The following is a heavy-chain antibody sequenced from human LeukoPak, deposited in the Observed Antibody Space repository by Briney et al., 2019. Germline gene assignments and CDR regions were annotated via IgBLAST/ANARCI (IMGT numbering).Heavy chain of an antibody. CDR2: ISYDGSVE. J-gene: IGHJ4*02. V-gene: IGHV3-30*18. CDR1: GFIFSNYG. Sequence: GRSLRLPCAASGFIFSNYGMHWVRQAPGKGLDWVAVISYDGSVEYYADSVKGRFTISRDNSKNTLYLQMNSLRPEDTAVFYCAKALSRSSGWYYFDYWGQGTLVTVSS. D-gene: IGHD6-19*01. CDR3: AKALSRSSGWYYFDY.